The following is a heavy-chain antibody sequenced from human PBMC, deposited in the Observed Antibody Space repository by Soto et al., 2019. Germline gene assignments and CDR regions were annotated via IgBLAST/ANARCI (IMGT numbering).Heavy chain of an antibody. CDR3: VRSRQMESGNDYGLDV. D-gene: IGHD1-1*01. CDR1: GVSLNIVDTW. V-gene: IGHV4-30-4*01. Sequence: QVQLQESGSGLVKPSQSLSLTSTVSGVSLNIVDTWWSWFGKSPGKGLEFIGYYHSGGSTYYDASFRSRVIISADTSNSQFSLKLSSVTVADTAVYFCVRSRQMESGNDYGLDVWGQGTTVTVSS. J-gene: IGHJ6*02. CDR2: YHSGGST.